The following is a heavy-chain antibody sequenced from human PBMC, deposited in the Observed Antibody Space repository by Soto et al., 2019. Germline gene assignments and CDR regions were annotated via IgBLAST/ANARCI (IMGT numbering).Heavy chain of an antibody. CDR3: ARLPTGYPNWFDP. J-gene: IGHJ5*02. V-gene: IGHV5-51*01. Sequence: PGESLKISCKGSGYSFTNYWIGWVRQMPGKGLEWMGVVYPSDSKTEYSPSFQGQVTISVDKSINTAYLQWISLKASDTAIYYCARLPTGYPNWFDPWGQGTPVTASS. D-gene: IGHD3-9*01. CDR2: VYPSDSKT. CDR1: GYSFTNYW.